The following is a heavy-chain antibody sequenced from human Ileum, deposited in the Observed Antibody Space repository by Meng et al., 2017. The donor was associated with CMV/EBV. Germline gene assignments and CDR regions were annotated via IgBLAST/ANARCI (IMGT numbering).Heavy chain of an antibody. Sequence: SVKVSCKAVGNTSRSNTISWVRQAPGQGLEWMGRIIPILGLVDYAHNFQGRVTITADKSSTTVYMELNSLTSQDSAVYYCAREVRAGGTVTDYWGQGTLVTVSS. D-gene: IGHD1-7*01. V-gene: IGHV1-69*04. CDR2: IIPILGLV. J-gene: IGHJ4*02. CDR3: AREVRAGGTVTDY. CDR1: GNTSRSNT.